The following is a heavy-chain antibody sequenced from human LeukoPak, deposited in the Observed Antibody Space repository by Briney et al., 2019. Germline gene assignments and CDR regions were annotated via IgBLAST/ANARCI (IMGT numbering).Heavy chain of an antibody. CDR1: GFTFSSFG. J-gene: IGHJ4*02. CDR2: ISNDGRNK. Sequence: GRSLRLSCAAPGFTFSSFGMHWVRQAPGKGLEWLAVISNDGRNKYHADSVKGRFTISRDNSRNTLFLQMSSLRGEDTAVYYCTKDLKRELELPRAFGYWGQGTLVTVSS. CDR3: TKDLKRELELPRAFGY. V-gene: IGHV3-30*18. D-gene: IGHD1-26*01.